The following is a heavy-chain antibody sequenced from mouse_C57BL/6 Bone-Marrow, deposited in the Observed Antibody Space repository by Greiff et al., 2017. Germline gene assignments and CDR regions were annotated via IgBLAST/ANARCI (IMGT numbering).Heavy chain of an antibody. Sequence: QVHVKQSGPGLVQPSQSLSITCTVSGFSSTSYGVHWVRQSPGKGLEWLGVIWSGGSTDSNAAFISRLSISKDNSKSQVSFKMNSLQADDTAIYYCARNALRGYGYFDDWGEGTALTVSS. V-gene: IGHV2-2*01. CDR3: ARNALRGYGYFDD. J-gene: IGHJ2*01. CDR2: IWSGGST. D-gene: IGHD2-2*01. CDR1: GFSSTSYG.